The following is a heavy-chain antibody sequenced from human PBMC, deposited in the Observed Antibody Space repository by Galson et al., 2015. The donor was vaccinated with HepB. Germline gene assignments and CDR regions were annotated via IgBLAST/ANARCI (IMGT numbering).Heavy chain of an antibody. D-gene: IGHD3-3*01. CDR1: GYTLTELS. CDR3: ATGEPLVLRFLEWLSPFDY. Sequence: SVKVSCKVSGYTLTELSMHWVRQAPGKGLEWMGGFDPEDGETIYAQKFQGRVTMTEDTSTDTAYMELSSLRSEDTAVYYCATGEPLVLRFLEWLSPFDYWGQGTLVTVSS. V-gene: IGHV1-24*01. CDR2: FDPEDGET. J-gene: IGHJ4*02.